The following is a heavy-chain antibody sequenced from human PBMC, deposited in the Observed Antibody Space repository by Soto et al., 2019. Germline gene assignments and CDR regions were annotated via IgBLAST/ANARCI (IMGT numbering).Heavy chain of an antibody. Sequence: QVQLVQSGAEVKKPGASVKVSCKASGYTFTGYYMHWVRQAPGQGLEWMGWINPNSGGTNYAQKCQGWVTVTRDTSISTAYMELSRLRSDDTAVYYCATFFWGIEGDAFDIWGQGTMVTVSS. V-gene: IGHV1-2*04. D-gene: IGHD3-16*01. CDR1: GYTFTGYY. CDR2: INPNSGGT. CDR3: ATFFWGIEGDAFDI. J-gene: IGHJ3*02.